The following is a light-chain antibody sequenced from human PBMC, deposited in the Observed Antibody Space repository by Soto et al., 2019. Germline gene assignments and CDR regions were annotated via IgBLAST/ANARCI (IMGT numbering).Light chain of an antibody. CDR3: SSYTSSSTLDV. Sequence: LTQPASVSGSPGQSITISCTGTSSDVGGYNYVSWYQQHPGKAPKLMIYDVSNRPSGVSNRFSGSKSGNTASLTISGLQAEDEADYYCSSYTSSSTLDVFGTGTKVTV. CDR1: SSDVGGYNY. J-gene: IGLJ1*01. V-gene: IGLV2-14*01. CDR2: DVS.